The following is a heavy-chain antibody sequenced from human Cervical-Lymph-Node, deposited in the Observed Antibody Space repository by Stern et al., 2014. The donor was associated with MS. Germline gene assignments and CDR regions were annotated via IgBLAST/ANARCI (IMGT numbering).Heavy chain of an antibody. J-gene: IGHJ4*02. CDR2: VYTSVST. D-gene: IGHD5-18*01. CDR3: ARNHGYSYGLRAPPFDY. CDR1: GGSITNYY. V-gene: IGHV4-4*07. Sequence: QVQLQESGPGLVKPSETLSLTCTVSGGSITNYYWSWIRQPAGKGLAWIGLVYTSVSTNYNPSLRSRVTMSVDTSKNQLSLKLSSVTAADTAVYYCARNHGYSYGLRAPPFDYWGQGTLVTVSS.